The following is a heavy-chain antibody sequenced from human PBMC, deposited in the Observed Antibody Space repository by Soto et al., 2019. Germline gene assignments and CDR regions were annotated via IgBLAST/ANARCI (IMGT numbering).Heavy chain of an antibody. J-gene: IGHJ6*02. CDR2: ISSSSSYI. V-gene: IGHV3-21*01. CDR1: GFTFSSYS. Sequence: EVQLVESGGGLVKPGGSLRLSCAASGFTFSSYSMNWVRQAPGKGLEWVSSISSSSSYIYYADSVKGRFTISRDNAKNSLYLQMNSLRAADTAVYYCARVSDGYDYYYYYGMDVWGQGTTVTVSS. CDR3: ARVSDGYDYYYYYGMDV. D-gene: IGHD5-12*01.